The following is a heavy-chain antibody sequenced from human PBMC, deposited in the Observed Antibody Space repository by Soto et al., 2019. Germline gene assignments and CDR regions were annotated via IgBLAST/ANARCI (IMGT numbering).Heavy chain of an antibody. CDR2: ICPDDSDT. J-gene: IGHJ4*02. CDR1: GYSFSNFW. V-gene: IGHV5-51*01. D-gene: IGHD2-8*02. CDR3: ASSVLVTSTMNYFDL. Sequence: GASLKISCQASGYSFSNFWIAWVRQMPGEGLEWLGIICPDDSDTRYSPSFLGQVTISADKSIKTTYLQWSSLKASDTAIYFCASSVLVTSTMNYFDLWGQGALVTVSS.